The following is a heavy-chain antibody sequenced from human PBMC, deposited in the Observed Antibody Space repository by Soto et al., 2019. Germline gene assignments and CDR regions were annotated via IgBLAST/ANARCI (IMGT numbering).Heavy chain of an antibody. J-gene: IGHJ6*02. CDR1: GYTFTSYA. CDR3: ASYSSSPYYYYGMDV. V-gene: IGHV1-3*01. Sequence: GASVKVSCKASGYTFTSYAMHWVRQSPGQRLEWMGWINAGNGNTKYSQKFQGRVTITRDTSASTAYMELSSLRSEDTAVYYCASYSSSPYYYYGMDVWGQGTTVTVSS. CDR2: INAGNGNT. D-gene: IGHD6-6*01.